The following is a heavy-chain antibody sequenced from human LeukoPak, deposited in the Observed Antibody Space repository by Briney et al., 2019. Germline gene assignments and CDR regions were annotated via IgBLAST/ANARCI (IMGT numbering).Heavy chain of an antibody. CDR1: GGSISSYY. CDR2: IYHSGST. Sequence: SETLSLTCTVSGGSISSYYWSWIRQPPGKGLEWIGYIYHSGSTNYNPSLKSRVTISVDTSKNQFSLKLSSVTAADTAVYYCARRYYDILTGYSDFGMDVWGQGTTVTVSS. V-gene: IGHV4-59*08. D-gene: IGHD3-9*01. CDR3: ARRYYDILTGYSDFGMDV. J-gene: IGHJ6*02.